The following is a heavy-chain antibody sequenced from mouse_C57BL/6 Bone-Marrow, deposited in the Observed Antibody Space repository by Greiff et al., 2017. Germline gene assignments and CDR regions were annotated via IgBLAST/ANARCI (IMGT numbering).Heavy chain of an antibody. Sequence: EVQLKESGAELVKPGASVKLSCTASGFNIKDYYMHWVKQRTEQGLEWIGRIDPEDGETKYAPKFQGKATITADTSSNTAYLQLSSLTSEDTAGYYCARDGSTVVATRYFDVWGTGTTVTVSS. CDR1: GFNIKDYY. CDR2: IDPEDGET. V-gene: IGHV14-2*01. D-gene: IGHD1-1*01. CDR3: ARDGSTVVATRYFDV. J-gene: IGHJ1*03.